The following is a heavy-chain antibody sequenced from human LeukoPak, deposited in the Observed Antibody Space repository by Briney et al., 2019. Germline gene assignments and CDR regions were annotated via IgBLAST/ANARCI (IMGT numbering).Heavy chain of an antibody. D-gene: IGHD2-15*01. CDR1: GGSISSTSYY. Sequence: PSETLSLTCTVSGGSISSTSYYWAWIRQPPGKELAWIGSIYYSGSTYYNASLKSRVTISVDTSKNQFSLKLYSVTAADTAVYYCARGPSVRYCSGGSCYWVPRFGSKYYFDYWGQGTLVTVSS. CDR2: IYYSGST. CDR3: ARGPSVRYCSGGSCYWVPRFGSKYYFDY. J-gene: IGHJ4*02. V-gene: IGHV4-39*07.